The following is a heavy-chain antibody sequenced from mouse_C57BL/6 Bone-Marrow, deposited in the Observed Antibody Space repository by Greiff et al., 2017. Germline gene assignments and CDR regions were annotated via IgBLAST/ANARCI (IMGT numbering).Heavy chain of an antibody. D-gene: IGHD2-10*02. CDR3: TRVWLDY. V-gene: IGHV14-4*01. Sequence: VQLKQSGAELVRPGASVKLSCTASGFNIKDDYMHWVKQRPEQGLEWIGWIDPENGDTEYASKFQGKATITADTSSNPAYLQLSSLTSEDTAVYYCTRVWLDYWGQGTSVTVSS. CDR1: GFNIKDDY. J-gene: IGHJ4*01. CDR2: IDPENGDT.